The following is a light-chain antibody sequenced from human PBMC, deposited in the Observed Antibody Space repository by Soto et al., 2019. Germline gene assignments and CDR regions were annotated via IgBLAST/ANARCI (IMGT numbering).Light chain of an antibody. J-gene: IGLJ2*01. CDR3: AAWDDSLNAVV. Sequence: QSVLTQPPSVSGTPGHKVSISCSGSTSNLGGNTVNWYQQLPGTAPKLLIYTNNQRPSGVPDRFSGSKSGTSASPAISGLRSEDEADFYCAAWDDSLNAVVFGGGTKLTVL. CDR1: TSNLGGNT. V-gene: IGLV1-44*01. CDR2: TNN.